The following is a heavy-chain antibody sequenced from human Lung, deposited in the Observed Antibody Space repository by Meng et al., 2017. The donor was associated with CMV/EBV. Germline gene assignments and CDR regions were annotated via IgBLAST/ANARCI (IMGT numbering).Heavy chain of an antibody. CDR3: ARDVPCAGGAGSQFDF. V-gene: IGHV1-69*13. J-gene: IGHJ4*02. Sequence: SVXVSCKASGNVFSTFAVSWLRQAPGQGLEWMGGVVTLIGTANYAQKFQGRVTITADASTTTAYMELRSLKSEDTAIYFCARDVPCAGGAGSQFDFWGQGTLVTVSS. D-gene: IGHD6-13*01. CDR1: GNVFSTFA. CDR2: VVTLIGTA.